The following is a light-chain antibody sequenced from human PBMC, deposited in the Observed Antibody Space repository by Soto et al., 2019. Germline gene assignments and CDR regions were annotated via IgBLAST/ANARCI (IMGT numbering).Light chain of an antibody. Sequence: QSALTQPASVSGSPGQSITISCTGTSSDVGSYNLVSWYQQQPGKAPKLMIYEGSKRPSGVSNRFSGSKSGNTASLTISGLQAEDEADYYCCSYAGSSTVVVFGGGTKLTVL. J-gene: IGLJ2*01. CDR3: CSYAGSSTVVV. V-gene: IGLV2-23*01. CDR2: EGS. CDR1: SSDVGSYNL.